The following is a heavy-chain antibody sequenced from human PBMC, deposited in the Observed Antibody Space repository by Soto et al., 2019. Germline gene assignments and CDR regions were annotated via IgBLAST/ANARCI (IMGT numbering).Heavy chain of an antibody. D-gene: IGHD3-22*01. Sequence: ASVKVSCKASGYSFTTYGMKWVPQAPGQGLEWMGWFNTYTGNPTYAQGFTGRFVFSMDTSASTAYLQISSLKAEDMAMYYCAKSPGMYYYDSSGYYHYDYWGQGTLVTVSS. CDR2: FNTYTGNP. J-gene: IGHJ4*02. V-gene: IGHV7-4-1*02. CDR3: AKSPGMYYYDSSGYYHYDY. CDR1: GYSFTTYG.